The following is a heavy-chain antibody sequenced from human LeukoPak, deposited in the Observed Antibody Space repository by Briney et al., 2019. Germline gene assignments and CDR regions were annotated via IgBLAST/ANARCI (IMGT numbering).Heavy chain of an antibody. CDR3: ASTWDY. J-gene: IGHJ4*02. CDR2: IKQDGSEK. CDR1: GFTFSSYW. Sequence: GGSLRLSCAASGFTFSSYWISWVRQAPGKGLEWVANIKQDGSEKYYVDSVEGRFTISRDNAKNSLYLQMNSLRAEDTAVYYCASTWDYWGQGTLVTVSS. V-gene: IGHV3-7*03.